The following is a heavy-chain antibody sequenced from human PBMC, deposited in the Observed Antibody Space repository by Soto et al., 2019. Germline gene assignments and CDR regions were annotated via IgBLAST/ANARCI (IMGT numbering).Heavy chain of an antibody. CDR3: TTDPNYYDSSGPQARYYYYGMDV. J-gene: IGHJ6*02. V-gene: IGHV3-15*07. CDR1: GFTFSNAW. Sequence: EVQLVESGGGLVKPGGSLRLSCAASGFTFSNAWMNWVRQAPGKGLEWVGRIKSKTDGGTTDYTAHVKGRFTISRDDSKNTLYQQMNSLKTEDTAVYYCTTDPNYYDSSGPQARYYYYGMDVWGQGTTVTVSS. CDR2: IKSKTDGGTT. D-gene: IGHD3-22*01.